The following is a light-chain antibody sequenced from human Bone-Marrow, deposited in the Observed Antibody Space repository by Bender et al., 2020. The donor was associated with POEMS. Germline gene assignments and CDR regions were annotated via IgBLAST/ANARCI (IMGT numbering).Light chain of an antibody. CDR1: SSNIGTNP. CDR2: INN. CDR3: CSYAGSYTLAV. J-gene: IGLJ1*01. V-gene: IGLV1-44*01. Sequence: QSVLTQPPSASGTPGQRVTISCSGSSSNIGTNPVNWYQQLPGTAPKLLIYINNQRPSGVPDRFSGSKSGNTASLTISGLRAEDEADYYCCSYAGSYTLAVFGTGTKVTVL.